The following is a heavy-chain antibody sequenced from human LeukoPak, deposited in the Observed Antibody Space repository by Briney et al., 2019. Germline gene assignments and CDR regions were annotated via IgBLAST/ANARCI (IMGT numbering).Heavy chain of an antibody. J-gene: IGHJ3*02. CDR2: INPNSGGT. CDR3: ARDAKDYDFWSGYYNDAFDI. V-gene: IGHV1-2*04. CDR1: GYTFTGYY. Sequence: ASVKVSCKASGYTFTGYYLHWVRQAPGQGLEWMGWINPNSGGTNYAQKFQGWVTMTRDTSISTAYMELSRLRSDDTAVYYCARDAKDYDFWSGYYNDAFDIWGQGTMVTVSS. D-gene: IGHD3-3*01.